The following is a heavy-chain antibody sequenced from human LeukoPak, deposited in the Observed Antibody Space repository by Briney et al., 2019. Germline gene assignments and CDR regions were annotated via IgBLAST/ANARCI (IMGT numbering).Heavy chain of an antibody. D-gene: IGHD1-26*01. CDR3: ARGWELSFDY. CDR1: GGSISSYY. Sequence: SETLSLTCTVSGGSISSYYWSWIRQPPGKGLEWIGYIYYSGSTNYNPSLKRRVTISVDTSKKQFSLKLSSVTAADTAVYYCARGWELSFDYWGQGTLVTVSS. CDR2: IYYSGST. V-gene: IGHV4-59*01. J-gene: IGHJ4*02.